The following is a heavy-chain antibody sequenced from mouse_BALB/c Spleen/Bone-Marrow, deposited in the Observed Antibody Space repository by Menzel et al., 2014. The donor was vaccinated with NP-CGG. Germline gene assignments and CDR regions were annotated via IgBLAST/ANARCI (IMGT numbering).Heavy chain of an antibody. CDR2: ISSGSSTI. CDR1: GFTFSSFG. V-gene: IGHV5-17*02. Sequence: EVKPMESGGGLVQPGGSRKLSCAASGFTFSSFGMHWVRQAPEKGLEWVAYISSGSSTIYYADTVKGRFTISRDNPKNPLFLQMTSLRSEDTAMYYCARGGNFAWFAYWGQGTLVTVSA. D-gene: IGHD2-1*01. J-gene: IGHJ3*01. CDR3: ARGGNFAWFAY.